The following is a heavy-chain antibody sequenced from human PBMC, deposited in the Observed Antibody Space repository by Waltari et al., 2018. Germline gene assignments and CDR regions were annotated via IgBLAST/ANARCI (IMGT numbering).Heavy chain of an antibody. D-gene: IGHD6-13*01. J-gene: IGHJ4*02. V-gene: IGHV3-7*04. CDR2: IKKDGTEK. CDR3: ARDEMHRTTWYHF. CDR1: GFTFSTYS. Sequence: EVQLVESGGGLVQPGGSLRLSCAVSGFTFSTYSMTWVRQAPGKGVEWVANIKKDGTEKYYVDAGKCRFRISRDNGKNLLELHMNSLRADDTAVYYCARDEMHRTTWYHFWGQGTQVTVSS.